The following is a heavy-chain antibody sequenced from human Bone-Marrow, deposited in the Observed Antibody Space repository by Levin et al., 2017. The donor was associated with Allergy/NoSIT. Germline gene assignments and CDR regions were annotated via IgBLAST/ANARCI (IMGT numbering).Heavy chain of an antibody. V-gene: IGHV3-11*03. D-gene: IGHD3-10*01. Sequence: GESLKISCTASGFSFSEFYMTWIRQAPGKGLEWVSHISKDGTYRNYVDSLEGRFTISRDNAENSLFLQINDLRVEDTALYFCTRGTFSDFWGQGTLVTVSS. CDR2: ISKDGTYR. J-gene: IGHJ4*02. CDR1: GFSFSEFY. CDR3: TRGTFSDF.